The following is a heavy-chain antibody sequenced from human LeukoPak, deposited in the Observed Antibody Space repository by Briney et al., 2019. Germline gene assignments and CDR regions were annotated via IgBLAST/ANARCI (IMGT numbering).Heavy chain of an antibody. V-gene: IGHV3-23*01. CDR2: ISGSGDDS. CDR3: AKQSRPTIGGVADY. CDR1: GFTFSSYA. D-gene: IGHD3-3*01. Sequence: PRGSLRLSCAASGFTFSSYARSWVRQAPGKGLEWVSVISGSGDDSYYADSVKGRFTISRDNSKNTLYLQMNSLRVEGTAVYYCAKQSRPTIGGVADYWGQGTLVTVSS. J-gene: IGHJ4*02.